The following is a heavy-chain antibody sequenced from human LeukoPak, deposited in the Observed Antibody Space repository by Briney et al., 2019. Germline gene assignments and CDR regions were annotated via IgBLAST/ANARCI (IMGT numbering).Heavy chain of an antibody. V-gene: IGHV3-74*01. D-gene: IGHD3-3*01. CDR3: VRSMSGRNDF. J-gene: IGHJ4*02. CDR2: INIEGSRT. CDR1: GFIFSNYW. Sequence: PGGSLRLSCAGSGFIFSNYWVHWVRQAPGKGLVWVSRINIEGSRTDYADSVRGRFTISRDNAKNTPYLQMNSLTAEDTAVYYCVRSMSGRNDFWGQGTLVTVSS.